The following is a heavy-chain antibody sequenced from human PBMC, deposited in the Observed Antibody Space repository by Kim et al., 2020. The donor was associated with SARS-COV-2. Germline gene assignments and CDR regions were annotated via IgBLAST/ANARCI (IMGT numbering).Heavy chain of an antibody. CDR1: GGSISSSSYY. J-gene: IGHJ6*02. Sequence: SETLSLTCTVSGGSISSSSYYWGWIRQPPGKGLEWIGSIYYSGSTYYNPSLKSRVTISVDTSKNQFSLKLSSVTAADTAVYYCASRGISYGMDVWGQGTTVTVSS. CDR3: ASRGISYGMDV. CDR2: IYYSGST. V-gene: IGHV4-39*01.